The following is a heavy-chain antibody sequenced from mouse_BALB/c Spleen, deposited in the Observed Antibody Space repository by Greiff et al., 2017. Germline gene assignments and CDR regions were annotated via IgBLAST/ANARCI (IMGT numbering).Heavy chain of an antibody. CDR2: IDPYNGGT. CDR1: GYSFTDYN. D-gene: IGHD1-1*01. Sequence: EVQRVESGPELVKPGASVKVSCKASGYSFTDYNMYWVKQSHGKSLEWIGYIDPYNGGTSYNQKFKGKATLTVDKSSSTAFMHLNSLTSEDSAVYYCARGDYYGSSAWFAYWGQGTLVTVSA. V-gene: IGHV1S135*01. J-gene: IGHJ3*01. CDR3: ARGDYYGSSAWFAY.